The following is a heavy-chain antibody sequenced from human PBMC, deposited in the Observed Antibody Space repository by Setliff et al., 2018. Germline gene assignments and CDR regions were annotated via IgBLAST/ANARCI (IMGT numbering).Heavy chain of an antibody. D-gene: IGHD3-3*01. CDR2: ISAYNGNT. Sequence: ASVKVSCKVSGYTLTELSRHWVRQAPGQGLEWMGWISAYNGNTNYAQKLQGRVTMTTDTSTSTAYMELRSLRSEDTAVYYCARDTYIGNFWSGYYIQGQFDPWGQGTPVTVSS. CDR1: GYTLTELS. CDR3: ARDTYIGNFWSGYYIQGQFDP. V-gene: IGHV1-18*01. J-gene: IGHJ5*02.